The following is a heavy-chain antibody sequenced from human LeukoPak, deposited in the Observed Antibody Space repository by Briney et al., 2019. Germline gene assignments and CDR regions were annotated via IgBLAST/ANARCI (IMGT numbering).Heavy chain of an antibody. CDR3: TRAGKPPYFDY. V-gene: IGHV3-49*03. CDR1: GFTFSDYA. J-gene: IGHJ4*02. Sequence: GGSLRLSCAASGFTFSDYAMSWFRQAPGKGLEWVALIRGTPYGGTTEYAASVKGRFTISRDDSKSIACLQMNSLKTEDTAVYYCTRAGKPPYFDYWGQGTLVIVSS. CDR2: IRGTPYGGTT.